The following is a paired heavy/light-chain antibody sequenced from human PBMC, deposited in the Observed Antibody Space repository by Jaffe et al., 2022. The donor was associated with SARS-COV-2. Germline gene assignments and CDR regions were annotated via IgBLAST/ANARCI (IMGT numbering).Heavy chain of an antibody. CDR1: GFSFSNDI. J-gene: IGHJ4*02. V-gene: IGHV3-30-3*02. CDR2: ILYDGVSK. Sequence: VQLVESGGGVVQPGTSLRLACEASGFSFSNDIIHWVRQAPGKGLEWVAAILYDGVSKFYADSVKGRFTISRDNGKVYLQMNRLRIGDAGVYYCRSVDYWGQGTLVTVSS. D-gene: IGHD2-15*01. CDR3: RSVDY.
Light chain of an antibody. CDR1: LGIRND. J-gene: IGKJ2*01. CDR3: LQHSTYPHT. CDR2: AAS. Sequence: IQMTQSPSSLSASVGDRVTITCRASLGIRNDLAWYQQKPGKAPKRLIYAASSLEDGVPSRFGGSGSGTEFTLTISGLQPEDFASYYCLQHSTYPHTFGQGTKLEIK. V-gene: IGKV1-17*01.